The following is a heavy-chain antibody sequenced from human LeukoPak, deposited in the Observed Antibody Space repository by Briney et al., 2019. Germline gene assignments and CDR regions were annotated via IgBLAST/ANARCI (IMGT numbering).Heavy chain of an antibody. Sequence: GGSLRLSCAASGFDFSNTWMTWVRQGPEKGLEWVAIIKGNGREKYYVDSVKGRFTISRDNAKNSLYLQMDGLRAEDTAVYYCAREAFNDYGDYFDYWGQGTLVTVSS. V-gene: IGHV3-7*01. CDR3: AREAFNDYGDYFDY. J-gene: IGHJ4*02. D-gene: IGHD4-17*01. CDR1: GFDFSNTW. CDR2: IKGNGREK.